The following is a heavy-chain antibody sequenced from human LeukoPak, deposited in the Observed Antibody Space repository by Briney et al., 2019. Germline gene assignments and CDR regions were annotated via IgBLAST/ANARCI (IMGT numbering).Heavy chain of an antibody. J-gene: IGHJ4*02. Sequence: GGSLRLSCAPSGVTFRSYNMNCVRQPPGGGLEWVSSKRRTGSYIYYADSVKGRFTISRDNAQNSLYLQMNSLRVEDTAVYYCARVLETDCRGGSCYSGLDYWGQGTLVTVSS. CDR3: ARVLETDCRGGSCYSGLDY. V-gene: IGHV3-21*01. CDR1: GVTFRSYN. D-gene: IGHD2-15*01. CDR2: KRRTGSYI.